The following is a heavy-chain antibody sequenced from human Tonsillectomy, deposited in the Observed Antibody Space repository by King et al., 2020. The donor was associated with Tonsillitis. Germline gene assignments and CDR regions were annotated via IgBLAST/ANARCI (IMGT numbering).Heavy chain of an antibody. CDR1: GFTFSSYA. J-gene: IGHJ6*02. V-gene: IGHV3-30*04. CDR3: ARDIEMATPTTFLGMDV. D-gene: IGHD5-24*01. Sequence: QLVQSGGGVVQPGRSLRLSCAASGFTFSSYAMHWVRQAPGKGLEWVAVISYDGSNKYYADSVKGRFTISRDNSKNTLYLQMNSLRAEDTAVYYCARDIEMATPTTFLGMDVWGQGTTVTVSS. CDR2: ISYDGSNK.